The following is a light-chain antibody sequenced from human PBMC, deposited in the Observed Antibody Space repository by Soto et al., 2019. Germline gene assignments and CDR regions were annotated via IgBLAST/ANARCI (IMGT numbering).Light chain of an antibody. J-gene: IGLJ1*01. CDR1: SSDVGGYNY. CDR2: DVS. Sequence: QSVLTQPRSVSGSPGQSVTISCTGTSSDVGGYNYVSWYQQHPGKAPKLMIFDVSKRPSGVPDRFPGSKSANTASLTISGLQAEDEADYYCCSYAGSYTYVFGTGTKVTVL. V-gene: IGLV2-11*01. CDR3: CSYAGSYTYV.